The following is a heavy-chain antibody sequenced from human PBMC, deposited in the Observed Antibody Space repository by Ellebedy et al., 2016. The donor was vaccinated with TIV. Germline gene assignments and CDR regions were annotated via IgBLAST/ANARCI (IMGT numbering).Heavy chain of an antibody. J-gene: IGHJ4*02. Sequence: GGSLRLSCSASGFTFSSYAMHWVRQAPGKGLEYVSAISSNGGSTYYADSVKGRFTISRDNSKNTLYLQMNSLRAEDTAVYYCARGGMDTKLITIFGVVTLDYWGQGTLVTVSS. D-gene: IGHD3-3*01. CDR1: GFTFSSYA. V-gene: IGHV3-64*04. CDR3: ARGGMDTKLITIFGVVTLDY. CDR2: ISSNGGST.